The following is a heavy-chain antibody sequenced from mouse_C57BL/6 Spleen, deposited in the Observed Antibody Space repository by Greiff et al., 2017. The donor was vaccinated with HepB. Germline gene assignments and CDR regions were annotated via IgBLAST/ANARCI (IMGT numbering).Heavy chain of an antibody. CDR2: IWTGGGT. Sequence: VQLVESGPGLVAPSQSLSITCTVSGFSLTSYAISWVRQPPGKGLEWLGVIWTGGGTNYNSALKSRLSISKDNSKSQVFLKMNSLQTDDTARYYCARTGGDYYGSSHDYWGQGTTLTVSS. CDR1: GFSLTSYA. CDR3: ARTGGDYYGSSHDY. D-gene: IGHD1-1*01. J-gene: IGHJ2*01. V-gene: IGHV2-9-1*01.